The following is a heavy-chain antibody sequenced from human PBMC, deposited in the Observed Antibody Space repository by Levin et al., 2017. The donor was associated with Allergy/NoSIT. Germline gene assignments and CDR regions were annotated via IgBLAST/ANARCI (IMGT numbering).Heavy chain of an antibody. J-gene: IGHJ4*02. CDR3: ARSGPYDSPLYYFDY. CDR1: GFTSSSYW. D-gene: IGHD2-21*02. V-gene: IGHV3-7*01. CDR2: IKQDGSEK. Sequence: PGGSLRLSCAASGFTSSSYWMSWVRQAPGKGLEWVANIKQDGSEKNYVDSVKGRFTISRDNAKNSLYLQMNSLRVEDTAVYYCARSGPYDSPLYYFDYWGQGTLVTVSS.